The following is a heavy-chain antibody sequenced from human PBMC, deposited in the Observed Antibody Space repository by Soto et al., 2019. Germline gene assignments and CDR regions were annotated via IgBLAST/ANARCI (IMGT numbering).Heavy chain of an antibody. CDR3: SRGTRDTAEYYFDY. D-gene: IGHD3-10*01. CDR2: IYYSGST. V-gene: IGHV4-31*03. Sequence: QVQLQESRPELVKPSQTLSLTCTVSGGSITSGGYYWSWIRQHPGKGLEWIGYIYYSGSTYYNPSLKCRVTIALDTSKHQFSLKLSAVTAADTAVYYCSRGTRDTAEYYFDYWGQGTLVTVSS. J-gene: IGHJ4*02. CDR1: GGSITSGGYY.